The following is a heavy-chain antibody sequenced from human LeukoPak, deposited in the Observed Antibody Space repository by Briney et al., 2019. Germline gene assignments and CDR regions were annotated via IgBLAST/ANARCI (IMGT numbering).Heavy chain of an antibody. D-gene: IGHD3-10*01. J-gene: IGHJ4*02. CDR1: EFTFSNYA. V-gene: IGHV3-23*01. CDR3: AKTGFGELYYFDY. CDR2: STGAGYST. Sequence: GGSLRLSRAASEFTFSNYAMRWVRQAPGKGLEWVSCSTGAGYSTYYADSVKGRFTISRDNTKNTLYLQMNGLRAEDTAVYYCAKTGFGELYYFDYWGQGTLVTDCS.